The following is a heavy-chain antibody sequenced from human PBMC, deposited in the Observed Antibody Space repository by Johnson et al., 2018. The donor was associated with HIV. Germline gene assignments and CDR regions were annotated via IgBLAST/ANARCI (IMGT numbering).Heavy chain of an antibody. V-gene: IGHV3-20*04. CDR1: GFTFSSYW. CDR3: ARDNEVTNAFDI. D-gene: IGHD4-11*01. J-gene: IGHJ3*02. Sequence: VQLVGSGGGLVQPGGSLRLSCAASGFTFSSYWMSWVRQAPGKGLEWVSGINWKGGTTGYADSVKGRFTISRDNSKKTLYLRMNSLRAEDTAVYYCARDNEVTNAFDIWGQGTMVTVSS. CDR2: INWKGGTT.